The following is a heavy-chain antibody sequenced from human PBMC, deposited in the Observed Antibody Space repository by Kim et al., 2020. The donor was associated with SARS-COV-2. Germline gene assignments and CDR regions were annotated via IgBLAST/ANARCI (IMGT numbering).Heavy chain of an antibody. CDR3: LKGGWGWIWDY. CDR2: IDGSDGTT. D-gene: IGHD2-21*01. V-gene: IGHV3-23*01. J-gene: IGHJ4*02. Sequence: GGSLRLSCTTSRFTFFGHTMSWVRQAPGKGLEWVSSIDGSDGTTYYVDSVKGRFSISRDDSRNTLYLQMSALRADDTATYYCLKGGWGWIWDYWGQGTLVTVSS. CDR1: RFTFFGHT.